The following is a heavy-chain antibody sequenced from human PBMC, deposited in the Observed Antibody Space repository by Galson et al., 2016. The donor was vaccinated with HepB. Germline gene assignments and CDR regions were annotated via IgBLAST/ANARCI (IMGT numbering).Heavy chain of an antibody. CDR3: GRIVTAVPVEDY. J-gene: IGHJ4*02. CDR1: GGSFSRGSYY. D-gene: IGHD6-25*01. Sequence: TLSLTCSVSGGSFSRGSYYWTWIRQPAGKGLEWIGRIYSHGTTNYNPSFKSRVSISVDRSKTRFSLNLMSVTAADTAVYYCGRIVTAVPVEDYWGQGTLATVFS. V-gene: IGHV4-61*02. CDR2: IYSHGTT.